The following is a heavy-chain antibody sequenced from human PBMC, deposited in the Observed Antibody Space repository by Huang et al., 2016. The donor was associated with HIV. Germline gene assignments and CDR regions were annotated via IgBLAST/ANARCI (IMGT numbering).Heavy chain of an antibody. CDR2: IYFSGDT. CDR1: GGSITSSGHY. J-gene: IGHJ3*02. D-gene: IGHD7-27*01. CDR3: ARRGGWGADTFDI. Sequence: QLQLQESGPRLVTPSETLSLTCTVSGGSITSSGHYWGWIRQPPGKGLEWIGSIYFSGDTYYNPSRKSRVTISVDTSKNQFSLKLNSVTAADTAVYYCARRGGWGADTFDIWGQGTMVTVSS. V-gene: IGHV4-39*01.